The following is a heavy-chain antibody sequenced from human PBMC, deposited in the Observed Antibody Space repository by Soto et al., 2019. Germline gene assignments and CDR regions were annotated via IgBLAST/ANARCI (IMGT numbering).Heavy chain of an antibody. Sequence: QVQLVQSGAEMREPGSSVKVSCKASGGTFSSSAINWLRQAPGQGPEWLGGIIPTCGTANYIEKLRGRVTITADTPTSTAYMEVSSLTSEDTAMYFCARSETTGHRGFDIWGQGTMVTVSS. CDR3: ARSETTGHRGFDI. D-gene: IGHD1-1*01. V-gene: IGHV1-69*06. CDR2: IIPTCGTA. CDR1: GGTFSSSA. J-gene: IGHJ3*02.